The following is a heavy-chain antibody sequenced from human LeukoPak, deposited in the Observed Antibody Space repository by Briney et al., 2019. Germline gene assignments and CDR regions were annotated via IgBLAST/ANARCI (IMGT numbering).Heavy chain of an antibody. D-gene: IGHD1-7*01. CDR3: AKGTVTELLA. Sequence: PGGSLRLSCAASGFTFDEFAMHWVRQTPGKRLEWVGRIKFDGSETFYADSMKGRFAISRDNFKDSLYLQIHSLRIDDTALYYCAKGTVTELLAWGQGTLVTVSS. CDR1: GFTFDEFA. V-gene: IGHV3-43*01. CDR2: IKFDGSET. J-gene: IGHJ5*02.